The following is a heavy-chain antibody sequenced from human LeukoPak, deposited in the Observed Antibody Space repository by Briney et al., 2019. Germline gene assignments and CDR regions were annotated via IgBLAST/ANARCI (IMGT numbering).Heavy chain of an antibody. CDR3: ARGRVSSSTWYSTYYYYFYMDV. D-gene: IGHD1-1*01. J-gene: IGHJ6*03. V-gene: IGHV4-59*01. Sequence: SETLSLICSVSDDSITMYYWTWIRQPPGKGLEWIGYVDHTGSTNFNPSLNGRVSISRDTTKNLFSLRLRSVTAADTAVYFCARGRVSSSTWYSTYYYYFYMDVWGKGTTVTVSS. CDR1: DDSITMYY. CDR2: VDHTGST.